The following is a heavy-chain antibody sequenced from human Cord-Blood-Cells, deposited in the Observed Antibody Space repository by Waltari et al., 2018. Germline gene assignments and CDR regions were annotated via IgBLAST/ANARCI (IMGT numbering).Heavy chain of an antibody. J-gene: IGHJ3*02. CDR1: GFTFSSYS. V-gene: IGHV3-21*01. CDR3: ARRDDAFDI. Sequence: EVQLVESGGDLVKPGGSLRLSCAASGFTFSSYSMNWVRQAPGKGLEGVSSISSISSYIYYPDSVKGRFTISRDNAKNSLYLQMNSLRAEDTAVYYCARRDDAFDIWGQGTMVTVSS. CDR2: ISSISSYI.